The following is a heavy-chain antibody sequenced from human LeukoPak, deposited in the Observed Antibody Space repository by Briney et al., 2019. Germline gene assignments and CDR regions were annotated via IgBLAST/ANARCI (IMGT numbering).Heavy chain of an antibody. V-gene: IGHV4-34*01. CDR2: IYHSGST. D-gene: IGHD6-19*01. CDR3: ARSSGWTHFDY. CDR1: GGSFSGYY. Sequence: SETLSLTCAVHGGSFSGYYWSWIRQPPGKGLEWIGEIYHSGSTNYNPSLKSRVTISVDKSKNQFSLKLSSVTAADTAVYYCARSSGWTHFDYWGQGTLVTVSS. J-gene: IGHJ4*02.